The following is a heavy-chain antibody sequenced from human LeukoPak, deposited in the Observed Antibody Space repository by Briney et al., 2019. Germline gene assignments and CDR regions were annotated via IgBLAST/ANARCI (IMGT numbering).Heavy chain of an antibody. D-gene: IGHD3-10*01. CDR1: GDSVSSNSAA. J-gene: IGHJ5*01. CDR2: TYYRSKWYN. Sequence: SQTLSLTCAISGDSVSSNSAAWNWIRQSPARGLEWLGRTYYRSKWYNDYAVSVRSRITINPDISKNQFSLQLSSVTPEDTAVYYCTRDYYDSGNNWFDPWGQGTLVTVSS. V-gene: IGHV6-1*01. CDR3: TRDYYDSGNNWFDP.